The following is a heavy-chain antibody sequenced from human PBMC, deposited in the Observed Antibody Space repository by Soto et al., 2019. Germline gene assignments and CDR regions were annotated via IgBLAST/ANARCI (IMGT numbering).Heavy chain of an antibody. Sequence: PGECLKISCKGSGYSFDGYWITWVRQKPGKGLEWMGRIDPSDSQTYYSPSFRGHVTISVTKSITTVFLQWSSLRASDTAMYYCARQIYDSDTGPNFQYYFDSWGQGTPVTVSS. V-gene: IGHV5-10-1*01. CDR1: GYSFDGYW. J-gene: IGHJ4*02. CDR3: ARQIYDSDTGPNFQYYFDS. D-gene: IGHD3-22*01. CDR2: IDPSDSQT.